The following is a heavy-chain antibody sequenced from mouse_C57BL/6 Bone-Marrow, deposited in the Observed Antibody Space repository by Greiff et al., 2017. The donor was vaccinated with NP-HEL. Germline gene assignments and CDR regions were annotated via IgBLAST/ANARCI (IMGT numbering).Heavy chain of an antibody. CDR3: ARSLIWAMDY. Sequence: VQVVESGAELARPGASVKLSCKASGYTFTSYGISWVKQRTGQGLEWIGEIYPRSGNTYYNEKFKGKATLTADKSSSTAYMELRSLTSEDSAVYFCARSLIWAMDYWGQGTSVTVSS. V-gene: IGHV1-81*01. CDR1: GYTFTSYG. CDR2: IYPRSGNT. J-gene: IGHJ4*01.